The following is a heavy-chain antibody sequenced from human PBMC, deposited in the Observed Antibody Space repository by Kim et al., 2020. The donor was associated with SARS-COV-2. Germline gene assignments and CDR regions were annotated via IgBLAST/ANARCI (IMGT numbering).Heavy chain of an antibody. CDR1: GFTFSSYA. CDR3: AKVRLYSSSWIPFDY. Sequence: GGSLRLSCAASGFTFSSYAMSWVRQAPGKGLEWVSAISGSGGSTYYADSVKGRFTISRDKSKNTLYLQMNSLRAEDTAVYYCAKVRLYSSSWIPFDYWGQGALVTVSS. D-gene: IGHD6-13*01. V-gene: IGHV3-23*01. J-gene: IGHJ4*02. CDR2: ISGSGGST.